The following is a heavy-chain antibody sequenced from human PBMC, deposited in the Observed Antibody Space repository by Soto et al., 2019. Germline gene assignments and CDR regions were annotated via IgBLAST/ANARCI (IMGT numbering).Heavy chain of an antibody. Sequence: QVQLQESGPGLVKPSQTLSLTCTVSGGSISSGGYYWSWIRQHPGKGLEWIGYIYYSGSTYYNPSLKSRVTISVDTSKNQFSLKLSSVTAADTAVYYCARDPAPGYGGNSESFDYWGQGTLVTDSS. J-gene: IGHJ4*02. D-gene: IGHD4-17*01. CDR3: ARDPAPGYGGNSESFDY. V-gene: IGHV4-31*03. CDR1: GGSISSGGYY. CDR2: IYYSGST.